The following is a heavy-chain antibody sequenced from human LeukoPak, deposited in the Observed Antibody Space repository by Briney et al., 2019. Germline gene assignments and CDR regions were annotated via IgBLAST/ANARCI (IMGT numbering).Heavy chain of an antibody. CDR3: ARSEIYCNNGFCYREPCDY. CDR1: GYVFTDYY. D-gene: IGHD2-8*01. CDR2: INPYSGCT. J-gene: IGHJ4*02. Sequence: GASVKVSCKASGYVFTDYYIHWVRQAPGQGLEWMGWINPYSGCTNYAQKFRGRVTMTRDTSISTAYVGLSRLTSDDTAVYYCARSEIYCNNGFCYREPCDYWGQGTLVTVSS. V-gene: IGHV1-2*02.